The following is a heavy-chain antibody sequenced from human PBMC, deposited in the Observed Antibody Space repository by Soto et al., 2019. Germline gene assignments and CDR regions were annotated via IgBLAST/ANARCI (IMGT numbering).Heavy chain of an antibody. D-gene: IGHD4-17*01. J-gene: IGHJ2*01. CDR2: ITGSGFST. CDR3: ANVSSLRWPDWHFEL. CDR1: GFIFSDYA. V-gene: IGHV3-23*01. Sequence: EVQLLQSGGGLVQPGGSLRLSCAASGFIFSDYAMSWVRQAPGKGLEWVSAITGSGFSTYYADSVQGRFTISRDSSKNTLYLQMHSLRAEDTAVYHCANVSSLRWPDWHFELWGRGTLVTVSS.